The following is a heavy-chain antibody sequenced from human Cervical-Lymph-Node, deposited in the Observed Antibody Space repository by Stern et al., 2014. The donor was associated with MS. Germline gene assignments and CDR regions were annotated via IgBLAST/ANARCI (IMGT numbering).Heavy chain of an antibody. CDR1: AFTFSNYA. V-gene: IGHV3-30-3*01. CDR3: AGAESGYDYYYAMDV. D-gene: IGHD5-12*01. Sequence: VQLVESGGGEVQPGKSLRLSCASSAFTFSNYALHWVRQAPGKGLEWVAVISYDGTKKYYADSVKGRFSISRDNSKKTMFLQMSSLRGDDTAVYYCAGAESGYDYYYAMDVWGQGTTVTVSS. J-gene: IGHJ6*02. CDR2: ISYDGTKK.